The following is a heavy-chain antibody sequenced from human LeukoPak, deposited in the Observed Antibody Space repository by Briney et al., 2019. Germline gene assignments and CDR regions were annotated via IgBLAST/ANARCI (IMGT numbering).Heavy chain of an antibody. V-gene: IGHV3-74*01. Sequence: GGSLRLSCAASGFNFRNYWMHWVRQAPGKGLVWVSRINSDGSSTSYAESVKGRFTISRDNAENTLYLQINSLRAEDTAVYYCATDEAATGRLDYWGQGTLVTDSS. CDR1: GFNFRNYW. CDR3: ATDEAATGRLDY. CDR2: INSDGSST. J-gene: IGHJ4*02. D-gene: IGHD1-1*01.